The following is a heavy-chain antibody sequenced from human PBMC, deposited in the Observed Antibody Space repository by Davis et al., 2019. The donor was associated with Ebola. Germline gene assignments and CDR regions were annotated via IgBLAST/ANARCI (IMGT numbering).Heavy chain of an antibody. CDR3: ARLPALSIAARRNYYYYGMDV. D-gene: IGHD6-6*01. CDR2: ISAYNGNT. J-gene: IGHJ6*02. V-gene: IGHV1-18*01. CDR1: GYTFISYG. Sequence: ASVKVSCKASGYTFISYGISWVRQAPGQGLEWMGWISAYNGNTNYAQKLQGRVTMTTDTSTSTAYMELRSLGSDDTAVYYCARLPALSIAARRNYYYYGMDVWGQGTTVTVSS.